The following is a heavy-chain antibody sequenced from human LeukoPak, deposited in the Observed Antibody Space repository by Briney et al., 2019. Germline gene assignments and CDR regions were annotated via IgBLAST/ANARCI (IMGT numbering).Heavy chain of an antibody. Sequence: SGPTLVNPTQTLTLTCTFSGFSLSTSGMCVSWIRQPPGKALEWLARIDWDDDKYYSTSLKTRLTISKDTSKSQVVLTMTNMDPVDTATYYCARIDAYDNSGSWCVWGKGTTVTVSS. CDR1: GFSLSTSGMC. CDR2: IDWDDDK. V-gene: IGHV2-70*11. J-gene: IGHJ6*04. D-gene: IGHD3-22*01. CDR3: ARIDAYDNSGSWCV.